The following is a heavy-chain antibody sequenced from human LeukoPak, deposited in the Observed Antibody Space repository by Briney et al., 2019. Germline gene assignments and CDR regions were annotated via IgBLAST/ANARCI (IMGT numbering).Heavy chain of an antibody. V-gene: IGHV3-33*01. CDR1: GFTFSSYS. D-gene: IGHD6-13*01. CDR2: IWYDGSNK. J-gene: IGHJ4*02. Sequence: GGSLRLSCAASGFTFSSYSMHWVRQAPGKGLEWVAVIWYDGSNKYYADSVKGRFTISRDNSKNTLYLQMNSLRAEDTAVYYCARDPTSYSSYFDYWGQGTLVTVSS. CDR3: ARDPTSYSSYFDY.